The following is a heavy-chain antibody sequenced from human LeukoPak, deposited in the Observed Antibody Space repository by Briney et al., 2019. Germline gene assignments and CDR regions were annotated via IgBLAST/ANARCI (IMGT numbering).Heavy chain of an antibody. Sequence: GGSLRLSCAASGFTFSSFEMNWVRQAPGKGLEWVSYISSGGNTIFYADSVKGRFTISRDNAKNSLYLQMNSLRAEDTALYYCARGCSTTSCYYWYFDLWGRGTLATVSS. J-gene: IGHJ2*01. CDR1: GFTFSSFE. CDR2: ISSGGNTI. V-gene: IGHV3-48*03. D-gene: IGHD2-2*01. CDR3: ARGCSTTSCYYWYFDL.